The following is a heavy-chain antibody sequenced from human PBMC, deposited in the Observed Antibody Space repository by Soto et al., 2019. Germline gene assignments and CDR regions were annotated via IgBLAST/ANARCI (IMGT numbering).Heavy chain of an antibody. CDR1: EFIFISEP. J-gene: IGHJ5*02. CDR2: ISGSGGST. Sequence: GGSVRQSCAAAEFIFISEPLSCVRQAPGKGLERVSAISGSGGSTYYADSVKCRFTISRDNSKNTLYLQMNSLRAEDTAVYYCAKEWYDFWSGYRARYPWGQGTLVTVSA. V-gene: IGHV3-23*01. D-gene: IGHD3-3*01. CDR3: AKEWYDFWSGYRARYP.